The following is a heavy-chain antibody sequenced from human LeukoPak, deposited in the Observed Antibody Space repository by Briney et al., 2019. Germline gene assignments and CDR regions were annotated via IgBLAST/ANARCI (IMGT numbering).Heavy chain of an antibody. CDR2: ISYDGSNK. D-gene: IGHD3-10*01. CDR1: GFTFSSYA. Sequence: GRSLRLSCAASGFTFSSYAMHWVRQAPGKGLEWVAVISYDGSNKYYADSVKGRFTISRDNSKNTLYLQMNSLRAEDTAVYYCASLWFGELLSLDYWGQGTLVTVSS. V-gene: IGHV3-30-3*01. J-gene: IGHJ4*02. CDR3: ASLWFGELLSLDY.